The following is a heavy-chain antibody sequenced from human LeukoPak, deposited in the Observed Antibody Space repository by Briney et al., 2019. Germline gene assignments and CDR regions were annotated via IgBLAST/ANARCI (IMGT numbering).Heavy chain of an antibody. J-gene: IGHJ4*02. Sequence: GASVQVSCKASGYTFTAYYLHWVRQAPGQGLEWMGWINPNSGATYYAQKFQGRVAMTRDASITTAYMELSRLTSDDTAVYYCARDRDSSGFIDYWGQGPLVTVSS. V-gene: IGHV1-2*02. CDR1: GYTFTAYY. D-gene: IGHD6-6*01. CDR3: ARDRDSSGFIDY. CDR2: INPNSGAT.